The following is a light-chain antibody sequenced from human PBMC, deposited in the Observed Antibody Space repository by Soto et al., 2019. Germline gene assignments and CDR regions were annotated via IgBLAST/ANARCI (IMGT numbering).Light chain of an antibody. V-gene: IGKV3-15*01. CDR3: QQYSNWPLT. CDR1: QTVYNN. Sequence: EIVMTQSPATLSVSPGERAALSCRTSQTVYNNLAWYQQKPGQAPRLLIYGASARATGIPARFSGSGSGTEFTLTVSSLQSEDFAVYYCQQYSNWPLTFGGGTKVEIK. CDR2: GAS. J-gene: IGKJ4*01.